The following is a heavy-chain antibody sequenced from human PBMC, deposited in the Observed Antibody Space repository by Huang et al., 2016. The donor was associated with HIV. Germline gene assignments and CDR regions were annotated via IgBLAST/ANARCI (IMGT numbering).Heavy chain of an antibody. J-gene: IGHJ2*01. V-gene: IGHV4-59*11. CDR2: IPDTGST. CDR3: ARSPQIYQTSGLAHYYCDF. D-gene: IGHD6-19*01. CDR1: GGSIRSHH. Sequence: QVQLQESGPGLVKPSETLSLSCTVSGGSIRSHHWSWIRQPPGKGLEWIATIPDTGSTNYNPSLKSRVSMSLDTSKNNFSLKLTSVTAADTAVYYCARSPQIYQTSGLAHYYCDFWGRGTLVTVSS.